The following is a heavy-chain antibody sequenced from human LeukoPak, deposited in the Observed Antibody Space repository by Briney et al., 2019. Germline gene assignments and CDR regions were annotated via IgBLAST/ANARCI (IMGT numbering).Heavy chain of an antibody. Sequence: GGPLRLSCAASGFTFSSYAMNWVRQAPGKGLEWLSYISSSSSVIYYADSVKGRFTISRDNAKNSLYLQMSSLRAEDTAVYYCARDSRQQLPHWGQGTLVTVSS. CDR1: GFTFSSYA. J-gene: IGHJ4*02. D-gene: IGHD6-13*01. CDR3: ARDSRQQLPH. CDR2: ISSSSSVI. V-gene: IGHV3-48*01.